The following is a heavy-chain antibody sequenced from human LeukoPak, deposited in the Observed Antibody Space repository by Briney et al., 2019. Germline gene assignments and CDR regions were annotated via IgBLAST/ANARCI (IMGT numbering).Heavy chain of an antibody. CDR3: ARDGGLWFGESRIAFDI. Sequence: SETLSLTCTVSGYSISSGYYWGWIRQPPGKGLEWIGSIYHSGSTYYNPSLKSRVTISVDTSKNQFSLKLSSVTAADTAVYYCARDGGLWFGESRIAFDIWGQGTMVTVSS. J-gene: IGHJ3*02. CDR2: IYHSGST. CDR1: GYSISSGYY. D-gene: IGHD3-10*01. V-gene: IGHV4-38-2*02.